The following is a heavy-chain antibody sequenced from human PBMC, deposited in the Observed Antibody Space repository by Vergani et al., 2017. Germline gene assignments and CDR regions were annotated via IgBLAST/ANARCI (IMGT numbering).Heavy chain of an antibody. CDR3: ARKKYYDSKDYYQVEPFDY. CDR2: ISASGAPT. Sequence: EVHLEESGGGLVQPGGSLRLSCAASGFNFGEYGVSWVRQAPGKGLEWVSGISASGAPTYYADSVKGRVTISRDNSKNSVYLQMNSLRAEDTAIYYCARKKYYDSKDYYQVEPFDYWGQGTLVTVSS. D-gene: IGHD3-22*01. J-gene: IGHJ4*02. V-gene: IGHV3-23*04. CDR1: GFNFGEYG.